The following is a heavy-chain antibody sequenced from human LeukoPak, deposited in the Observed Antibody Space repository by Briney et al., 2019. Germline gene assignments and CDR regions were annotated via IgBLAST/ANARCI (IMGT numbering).Heavy chain of an antibody. CDR3: ATMVRGLYYGMDV. D-gene: IGHD3-10*01. V-gene: IGHV5-51*01. J-gene: IGHJ6*04. CDR2: IYPGDSDT. Sequence: GESLKISRKGSGYSFTSYWIGWVRQMPGKGLEWMGIIYPGDSDTRYSPSFQGQVTISADKSISTAYLQWSSLKASDTAMYYCATMVRGLYYGMDVWGKGTTVTVSS. CDR1: GYSFTSYW.